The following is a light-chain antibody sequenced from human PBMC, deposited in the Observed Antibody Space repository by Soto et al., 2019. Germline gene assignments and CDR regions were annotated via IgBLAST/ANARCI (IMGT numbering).Light chain of an antibody. J-gene: IGLJ2*01. CDR3: CSYASSGTFVL. V-gene: IGLV2-23*03. CDR1: SSDVATFNL. Sequence: QPVLTQPASVSGSPGQSITISCSGTSSDVATFNLVSWYQQHPGKAPRLMIYEGNKRPSGISGRFSGSKSDRTASLTISGLQPEDEASYYCCSYASSGTFVLFGGGTKLTVL. CDR2: EGN.